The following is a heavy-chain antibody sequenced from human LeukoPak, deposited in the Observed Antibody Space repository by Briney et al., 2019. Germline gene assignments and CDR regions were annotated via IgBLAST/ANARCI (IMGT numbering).Heavy chain of an antibody. V-gene: IGHV3-21*01. CDR2: ISSAGGSI. CDR3: AREIVSSNSFDN. Sequence: PGGSLRLSCAASGFTFSSYTLNWVRQAPGNGIEWVSSISSAGGSIYYADSVKGRFNISRDNATNSLYLQMKSLRAVDTAVYYCAREIVSSNSFDNWGQGTLVTVSS. J-gene: IGHJ4*02. CDR1: GFTFSSYT. D-gene: IGHD2-2*01.